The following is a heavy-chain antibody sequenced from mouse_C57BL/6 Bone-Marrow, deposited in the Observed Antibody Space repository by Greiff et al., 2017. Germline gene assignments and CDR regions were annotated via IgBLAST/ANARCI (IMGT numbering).Heavy chain of an antibody. CDR3: TTFTTVVAPGFDY. D-gene: IGHD1-1*01. CDR1: GFNIKDDY. V-gene: IGHV14-4*01. Sequence: EVQLQQSGAELVRPGASVKLSCTASGFNIKDDYMHWVKQRPEQGLEWIGWIDPENGDTEYASKFQGKATITAATSSNTAYLQLSSLTSEDTAVYYCTTFTTVVAPGFDYWGQGTTLTVSS. CDR2: IDPENGDT. J-gene: IGHJ2*01.